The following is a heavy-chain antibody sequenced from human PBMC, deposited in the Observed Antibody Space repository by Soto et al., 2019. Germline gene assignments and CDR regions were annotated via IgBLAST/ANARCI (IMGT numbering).Heavy chain of an antibody. CDR1: GFTFSDYC. V-gene: IGHV3-11*01. Sequence: QVQLVESGGDLVKPGGSLRLSCSASGFTFSDYCMSWIRQSPGKGLEWVSYTTKTGSTSNHADSVKCRFTISRDYAKNSLYLQMNSLRAEYKAIYYCAREMSRHYFMFDRWGRGTMVTVSS. CDR3: AREMSRHYFMFDR. D-gene: IGHD1-26*01. CDR2: TTKTGSTS. J-gene: IGHJ3*01.